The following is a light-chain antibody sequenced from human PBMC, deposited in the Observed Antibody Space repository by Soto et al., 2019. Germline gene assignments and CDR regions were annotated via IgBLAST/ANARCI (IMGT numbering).Light chain of an antibody. CDR3: QQYYKWPPET. J-gene: IGKJ2*01. CDR2: GAS. V-gene: IGKV3-15*01. Sequence: EIVMTQSPATLSVSPVERATLSCRASESVGSNLAWYQQKPGQAPRLLIHGASKRATGIPARFSGSGSGTEFTLTISSLQSEDFAVYYCQQYYKWPPETCGQGTKVDIK. CDR1: ESVGSN.